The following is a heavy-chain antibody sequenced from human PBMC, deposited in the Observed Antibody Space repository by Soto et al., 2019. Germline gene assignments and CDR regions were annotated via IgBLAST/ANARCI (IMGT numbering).Heavy chain of an antibody. CDR3: ARVQDSGYDSRNFDY. Sequence: QVQLQESGPGLVKPSQTLSLTCTVSGGSISSGDYYWSWIRQPPGKGLEWIGYIYYSGSTYYNPSLKSRVTISVDTSKNQFSLKLTSVTAADTAVYYCARVQDSGYDSRNFDYWGQGTLVTVSS. CDR1: GGSISSGDYY. V-gene: IGHV4-30-4*01. CDR2: IYYSGST. D-gene: IGHD5-12*01. J-gene: IGHJ4*02.